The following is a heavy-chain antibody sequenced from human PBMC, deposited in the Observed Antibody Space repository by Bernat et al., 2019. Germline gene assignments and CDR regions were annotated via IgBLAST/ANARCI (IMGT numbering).Heavy chain of an antibody. CDR3: ARESFWRDSSSSGLFDY. Sequence: GSSVKVSCKASGGTFSSYAISWVRQAPGQGLEWMGGIIPIFGTANYAQKFQGRVTITADESTSTAYMELSSLRSEDTAVYYCARESFWRDSSSSGLFDYWGQGTLVTVSS. CDR1: GGTFSSYA. V-gene: IGHV1-69*01. D-gene: IGHD6-6*01. J-gene: IGHJ4*02. CDR2: IIPIFGTA.